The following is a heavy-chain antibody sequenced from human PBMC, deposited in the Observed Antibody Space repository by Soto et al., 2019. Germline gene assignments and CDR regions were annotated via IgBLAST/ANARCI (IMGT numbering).Heavy chain of an antibody. D-gene: IGHD3-3*01. CDR1: GGSISSGGYY. Sequence: QVQLQESGPGLVKPSQTLSLTCTVSGGSISSGGYYWSWIRQHPGKGLEWIGYIYYSGSTYYNPSLKTRVTISVDTSKNQFSLKLSSVTAADTAVYYCARVRFLEWLSYYFDYWGQGTLVTVSS. J-gene: IGHJ4*02. V-gene: IGHV4-31*03. CDR2: IYYSGST. CDR3: ARVRFLEWLSYYFDY.